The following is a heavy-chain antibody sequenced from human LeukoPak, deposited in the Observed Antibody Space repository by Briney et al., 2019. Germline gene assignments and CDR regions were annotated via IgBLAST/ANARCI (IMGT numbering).Heavy chain of an antibody. Sequence: PGVSLRLSCAASGFTVSNNYMNWVRQARGKGLEWVSLIYSGGDTHYADSVKGRFTISRGSSKNTLYLQMNSLRAEDTAVYYCARDPPAVRTNTYAWGQGTLVTVSS. CDR1: GFTVSNNY. V-gene: IGHV3-66*01. CDR2: IYSGGDT. CDR3: ARDPPAVRTNTYA. D-gene: IGHD4/OR15-4a*01. J-gene: IGHJ5*02.